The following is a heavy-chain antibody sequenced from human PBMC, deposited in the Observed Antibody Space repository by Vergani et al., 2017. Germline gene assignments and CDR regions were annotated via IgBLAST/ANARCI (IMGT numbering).Heavy chain of an antibody. D-gene: IGHD6-19*01. J-gene: IGHJ4*02. CDR2: IYYSGST. CDR1: GSSMSGYY. Sequence: QVRLQESGPGLVKPSETLSLTCSVSGSSMSGYYWSWIRQPPGKGLEWIGYIYYSGSTNYNPSLKSRVTISVDTSKNQFSLKLSSVTAADTAVYYCARVSVGTVAVLWGQGTLVTVSS. V-gene: IGHV4-59*01. CDR3: ARVSVGTVAVL.